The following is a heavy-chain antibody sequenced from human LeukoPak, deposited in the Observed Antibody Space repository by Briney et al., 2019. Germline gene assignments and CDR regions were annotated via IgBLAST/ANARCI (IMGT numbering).Heavy chain of an antibody. CDR3: ASTFVGSSGWYPFDY. D-gene: IGHD6-19*01. CDR2: ISSSAITI. V-gene: IGHV3-48*02. CDR1: GFTFSTYS. J-gene: IGHJ4*02. Sequence: PGGSLRLSCAASGFTFSTYSMNWVRQAPGKGLEWISYISSSAITIYYADSVEGRFTISRDNAKNSLYLQMNSLRDEDTAVYYCASTFVGSSGWYPFDYWGQGALVTVSS.